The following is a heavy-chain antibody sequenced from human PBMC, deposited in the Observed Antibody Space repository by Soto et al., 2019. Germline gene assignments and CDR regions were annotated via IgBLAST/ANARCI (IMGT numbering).Heavy chain of an antibody. V-gene: IGHV1-8*01. CDR3: VVATADACDI. Sequence: QVQLVQSGAEVKKPGASVKVSCKPSRYTFITYDINWLRQATGQGLEWMGWMNPSSGNTGYPQKLQGRVTMTRDTSTSTAYMELSSLTSEDTAVYYCVVATADACDIWGQGTMVTVSS. D-gene: IGHD5-12*01. CDR1: RYTFITYD. J-gene: IGHJ3*02. CDR2: MNPSSGNT.